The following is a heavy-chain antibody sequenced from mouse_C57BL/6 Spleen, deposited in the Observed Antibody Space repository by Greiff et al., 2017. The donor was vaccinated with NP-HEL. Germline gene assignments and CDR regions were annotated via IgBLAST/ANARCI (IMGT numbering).Heavy chain of an antibody. CDR3: AREILRSVVGNWYFDV. Sequence: QVQLQQSGAELARPGASVKLSCKASGYTFTSYGISWVKQRTGQGLEWIGEIYPRSGNTYYNEKFKGKATLTADKSSSTAYMELRSLTSEDSAVYFCAREILRSVVGNWYFDVWGTGTTVTVSS. CDR1: GYTFTSYG. D-gene: IGHD1-1*01. V-gene: IGHV1-81*01. CDR2: IYPRSGNT. J-gene: IGHJ1*03.